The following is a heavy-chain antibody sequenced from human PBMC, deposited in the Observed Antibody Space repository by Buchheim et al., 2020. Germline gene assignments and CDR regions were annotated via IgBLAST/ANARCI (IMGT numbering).Heavy chain of an antibody. D-gene: IGHD2/OR15-2a*01. CDR2: ISYDGSNK. CDR1: GFTFSSYG. Sequence: QVHLVESGGGVVQPERSLRLSCEASGFTFSSYGMHWVRQAPGKGLEWVAVISYDGSNKYYADSVKGRFTISRDNSKNTLYLQMNSLRAEDTAVYYCAKDLGTENTFDYWGQGTL. V-gene: IGHV3-30*18. J-gene: IGHJ4*02. CDR3: AKDLGTENTFDY.